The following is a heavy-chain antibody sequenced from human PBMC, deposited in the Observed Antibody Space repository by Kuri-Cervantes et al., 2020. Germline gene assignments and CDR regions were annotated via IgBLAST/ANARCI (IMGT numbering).Heavy chain of an antibody. CDR1: GFTFSSYA. D-gene: IGHD5-18*01. V-gene: IGHV3-23*01. CDR2: ISGSGGST. Sequence: GGSLRLSCAASGFTFSSYAMSWVRQAPGKGLEWVSAISGSGGSTYYADSVKGRFTISRDNSKNTLYLQMNSLRAEDTAVYYCARDPSSYSYGTFDYWGQGTLVTVSS. CDR3: ARDPSSYSYGTFDY. J-gene: IGHJ4*02.